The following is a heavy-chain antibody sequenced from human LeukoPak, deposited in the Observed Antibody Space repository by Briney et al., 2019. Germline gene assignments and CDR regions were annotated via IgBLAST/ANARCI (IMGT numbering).Heavy chain of an antibody. CDR1: GYSISSGYY. CDR3: ARAHLAVTRAGFDY. Sequence: SETLSLTCTVSGYSISSGYYWGWIRQPPGKGLEWIGSIYHSGSTYYNPSLKSRVTISVDTSKNQFSLKLSSVTAADTAVYYCARAHLAVTRAGFDYWGQGTLVTVSS. CDR2: IYHSGST. D-gene: IGHD4-17*01. J-gene: IGHJ4*02. V-gene: IGHV4-38-2*02.